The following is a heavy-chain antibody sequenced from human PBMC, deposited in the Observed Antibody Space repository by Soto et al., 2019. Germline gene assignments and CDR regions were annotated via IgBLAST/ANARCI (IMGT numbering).Heavy chain of an antibody. J-gene: IGHJ6*02. CDR1: GFTFSSYG. D-gene: IGHD5-12*01. V-gene: IGHV3-30*18. CDR3: AKAGGYPFQPSVLWYGMDV. Sequence: PGGSLRLSCAASGFTFSSYGMHWVRQAPGKGLEWVAVISYDGSNKYYADSVKGRFTISRDNSKNTLYLQMNSLRAEDTAVYYCAKAGGYPFQPSVLWYGMDVWGQGTTVTVSS. CDR2: ISYDGSNK.